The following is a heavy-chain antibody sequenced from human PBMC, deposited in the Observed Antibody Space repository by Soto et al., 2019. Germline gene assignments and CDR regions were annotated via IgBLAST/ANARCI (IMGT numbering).Heavy chain of an antibody. CDR1: GGSISSGGYY. Sequence: SETLSLTCTVSGGSISSGGYYWNWIRQHPGKGLEWIGYIYYSGSTYYNPSLKSRVTISVDTSKNQFSLKLSSVTAADTAVYYCARHGRYHDSSGNPIDFWGQGTLVTVSA. J-gene: IGHJ4*02. CDR3: ARHGRYHDSSGNPIDF. V-gene: IGHV4-31*03. D-gene: IGHD3-22*01. CDR2: IYYSGST.